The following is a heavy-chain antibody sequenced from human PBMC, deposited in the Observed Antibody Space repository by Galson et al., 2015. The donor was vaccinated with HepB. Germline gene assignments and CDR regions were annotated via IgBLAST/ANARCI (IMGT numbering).Heavy chain of an antibody. Sequence: SMRISCEASGGTFSTYSLSWVRQAPGEGLEWVSTVTTSSIYIYYAVIYKGRFTFSGDNSKSSLYVQMNSLRVEDTAVYYCARGRGDIGGYYAFDYWGKGALVPVSS. CDR2: VTTSSIYI. D-gene: IGHD3-22*01. CDR1: GGTFSTYS. CDR3: ARGRGDIGGYYAFDY. J-gene: IGHJ4*02. V-gene: IGHV3-21*06.